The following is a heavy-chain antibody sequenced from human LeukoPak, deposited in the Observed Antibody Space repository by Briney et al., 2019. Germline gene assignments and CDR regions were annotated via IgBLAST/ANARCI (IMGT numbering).Heavy chain of an antibody. CDR1: GFTFSSYG. V-gene: IGHV3-30*18. J-gene: IGHJ4*02. CDR3: AKDKEVPAAFDY. CDR2: ISYDGSNK. D-gene: IGHD2-2*01. Sequence: GSLRLSCAASGFTFSSYGMHWVRQAPGKGLEWGAVISYDGSNKYYADSVKGRFTISRDNSKNTLYLQMNSLRAEDTAVYYCAKDKEVPAAFDYWGQGTLVTVSS.